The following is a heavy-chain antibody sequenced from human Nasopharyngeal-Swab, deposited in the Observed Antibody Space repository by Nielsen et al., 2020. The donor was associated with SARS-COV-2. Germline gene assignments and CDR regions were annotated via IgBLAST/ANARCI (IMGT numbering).Heavy chain of an antibody. CDR3: ARLEDIVVVPAAVTTLDTATDNAFDI. CDR1: GYTFTGYY. CDR2: INPNSGGT. Sequence: ASVKVSCKASGYTFTGYYMHWVRQAPGQGLEWMGRINPNSGGTNYAQKFQGRVTMTRDTSISTAYMELSRLRSDDTAVYYCARLEDIVVVPAAVTTLDTATDNAFDIWGQGTMVTVSS. V-gene: IGHV1-2*06. J-gene: IGHJ3*02. D-gene: IGHD2-2*01.